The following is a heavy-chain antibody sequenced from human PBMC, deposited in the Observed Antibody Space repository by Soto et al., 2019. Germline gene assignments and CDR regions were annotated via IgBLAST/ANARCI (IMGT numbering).Heavy chain of an antibody. V-gene: IGHV3-30*18. CDR3: AKDLEDIVVVPADYYYYYGMDV. D-gene: IGHD2-2*01. J-gene: IGHJ6*02. CDR2: ISYDGSNK. CDR1: GFTFSSYG. Sequence: GGSLRLSCAASGFTFSSYGMHWVRQAPGKGLEWVAVISYDGSNKYYADSVKGRFTISRDNSKNTLYLQMNSLRAEDTAVYYCAKDLEDIVVVPADYYYYYGMDVWGQGTTVTVSS.